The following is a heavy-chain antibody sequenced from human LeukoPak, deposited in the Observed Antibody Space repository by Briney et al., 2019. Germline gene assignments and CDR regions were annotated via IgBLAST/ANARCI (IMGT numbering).Heavy chain of an antibody. CDR2: IFPGDSDT. CDR3: VRPGYGSGTSGAFDI. V-gene: IGHV5-51*01. CDR1: GYSFANYW. Sequence: GESLKISCKGYGYSFANYWIGWVRQMPGKGLEWMGIIFPGDSDTRYSPSFQGQVTISADKSISTAYLQWSSLKASDTAMYYCVRPGYGSGTSGAFDIWGQGTMVTVSS. J-gene: IGHJ3*02. D-gene: IGHD3-10*01.